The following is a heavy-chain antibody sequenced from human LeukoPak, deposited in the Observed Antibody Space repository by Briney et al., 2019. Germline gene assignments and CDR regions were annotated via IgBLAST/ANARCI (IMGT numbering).Heavy chain of an antibody. J-gene: IGHJ6*02. CDR2: MNPNSGNT. CDR3: ARASFLRSVVVAATFPPRRDYYYYGMDV. D-gene: IGHD2-15*01. V-gene: IGHV1-8*01. CDR1: GYTFTSYD. Sequence: ASVKVSCKASGYTFTSYDINWVRQATGQGLEWMGWMNPNSGNTGYAQKFQGRVTMTRNTSISTAYMELSSLRSEDTAVYYCARASFLRSVVVAATFPPRRDYYYYGMDVWGQGTTVTVSS.